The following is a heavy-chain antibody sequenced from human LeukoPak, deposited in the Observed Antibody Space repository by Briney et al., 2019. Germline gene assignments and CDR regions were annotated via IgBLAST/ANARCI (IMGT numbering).Heavy chain of an antibody. D-gene: IGHD3-9*01. CDR2: ISAYNGNT. CDR1: GYTFTSYG. V-gene: IGHV1-18*04. Sequence: ASVKVSCKASGYTFTSYGISWVRQAPGQGLEWMGWISAYNGNTNYAQKLQGRVTMTTDTSTSTAYMELRSLRSDDTAVYYCARDRDHDILTGYILDYWGQGTLVTVSS. J-gene: IGHJ4*02. CDR3: ARDRDHDILTGYILDY.